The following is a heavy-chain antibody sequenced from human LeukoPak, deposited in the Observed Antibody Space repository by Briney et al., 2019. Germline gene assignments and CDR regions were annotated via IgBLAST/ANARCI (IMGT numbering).Heavy chain of an antibody. CDR2: ITWNGGSA. Sequence: PGGSLRLSCAASGFTFDDYGMSWVRQAPGKGLEWVSGITWNGGSAGYADSVKGRFTISRDSAKNSLYLQMNSLRGEDTAVYHCARDRDSGYYETSGPFDPCGQGTLVTVSS. CDR1: GFTFDDYG. V-gene: IGHV3-20*01. CDR3: ARDRDSGYYETSGPFDP. D-gene: IGHD3-22*01. J-gene: IGHJ5*02.